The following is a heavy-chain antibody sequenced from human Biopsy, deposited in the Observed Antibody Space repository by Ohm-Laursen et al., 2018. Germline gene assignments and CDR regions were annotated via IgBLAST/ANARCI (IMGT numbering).Heavy chain of an antibody. D-gene: IGHD3-16*01. V-gene: IGHV3-9*01. CDR3: VRSLRNYDFLDS. Sequence: SLRLSCAASGFTFSNYAIHWVRQAPGKGLEWVAGLTWNSGTIAYAGSVRGRFTISRDNAKNSLYLQMNNLTSEDTALYYCVRSLRNYDFLDSWGQGTLVSVSS. J-gene: IGHJ4*02. CDR2: LTWNSGTI. CDR1: GFTFSNYA.